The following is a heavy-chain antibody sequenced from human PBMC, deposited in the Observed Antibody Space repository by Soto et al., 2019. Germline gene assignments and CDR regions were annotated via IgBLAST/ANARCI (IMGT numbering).Heavy chain of an antibody. CDR3: ARATVVTHGMDV. V-gene: IGHV3-48*03. D-gene: IGHD4-17*01. J-gene: IGHJ6*02. CDR2: ISSSGSTI. CDR1: GFTFSSYE. Sequence: PGGSLRLSCAASGFTFSSYEMNWVRQAPGKGLEWVSYISSSGSTIYYADSVKGRFTISRDNAKNSLYLQMNSLRAEDTAVYYCARATVVTHGMDVWGQGTAVTVSS.